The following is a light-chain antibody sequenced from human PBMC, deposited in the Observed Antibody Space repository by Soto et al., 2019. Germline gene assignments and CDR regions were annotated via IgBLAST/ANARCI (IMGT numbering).Light chain of an antibody. J-gene: IGKJ5*01. CDR2: VAS. CDR3: KQRSNWLFT. V-gene: IGKV3-11*01. Sequence: EIVLTQSPATLSLSPGERATLSCRACLSFSSFLACYHRKLARVPRLFIYVASNRATGIPARFSGIGFGKDFTLPFSSLEPEDFAVYYCKQRSNWLFTFGQGTRLEIK. CDR1: LSFSSF.